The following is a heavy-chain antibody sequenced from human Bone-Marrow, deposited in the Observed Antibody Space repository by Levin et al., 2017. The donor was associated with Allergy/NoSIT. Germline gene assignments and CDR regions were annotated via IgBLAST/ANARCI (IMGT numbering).Heavy chain of an antibody. Sequence: PSQTLSLTCAVYGGSFSDYSWSWIRHPPGKGLEWIGDINHSGTTSYNPSLMSRVTISVDTSKNQVSLEVNSVTAADTALYYCARERSDNYGDYFDRWGPGTLVTVSS. V-gene: IGHV4-34*01. D-gene: IGHD4-17*01. CDR3: ARERSDNYGDYFDR. J-gene: IGHJ4*02. CDR1: GGSFSDYS. CDR2: INHSGTT.